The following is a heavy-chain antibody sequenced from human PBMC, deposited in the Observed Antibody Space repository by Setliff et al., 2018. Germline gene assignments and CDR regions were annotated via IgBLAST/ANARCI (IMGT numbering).Heavy chain of an antibody. CDR2: ISWDGGST. CDR3: ARDGGEY. V-gene: IGHV3-NL1*01. J-gene: IGHJ4*02. Sequence: GGSLRLSCVASGFTFSNYGMHWVRQAPGKGLEWVSLISWDGGSTYYGDSVKGRFTISRDNAQNSLYLQMNSLRAEDTAVYYCARDGGEYWGQGTLVTVSS. CDR1: GFTFSNYG. D-gene: IGHD3-16*01.